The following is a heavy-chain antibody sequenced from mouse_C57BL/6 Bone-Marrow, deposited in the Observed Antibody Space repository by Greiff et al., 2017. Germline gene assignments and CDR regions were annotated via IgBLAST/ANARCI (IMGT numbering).Heavy chain of an antibody. V-gene: IGHV1-82*01. CDR1: GYAFSSSW. CDR3: ARSSLITTVY. J-gene: IGHJ2*01. Sequence: QVQLKASGPELVKPGASVKISCKASGYAFSSSWMNWVKQRPGKGLEWIGRIYPGDGDTNYNGKFKGKATLTADKSSSTAYMQLSSLTSEDSAVYFCARSSLITTVYWGQGTTLTVSS. D-gene: IGHD1-1*01. CDR2: IYPGDGDT.